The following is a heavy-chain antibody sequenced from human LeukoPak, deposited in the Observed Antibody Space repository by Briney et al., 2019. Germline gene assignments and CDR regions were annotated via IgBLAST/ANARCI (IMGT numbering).Heavy chain of an antibody. CDR1: GFSFSSLG. CDR3: ATTIAATDTRYFDY. D-gene: IGHD6-25*01. Sequence: PGGSLRLSCAASGFSFSSLGMNWVRRAPGKGLEWVSCISSSGSTIYYADSVRGRFTISRDDAKNSLYLQMNSLRAEDTAVYYCATTIAATDTRYFDYWGQGTLVTVSS. CDR2: ISSSGSTI. V-gene: IGHV3-48*03. J-gene: IGHJ4*02.